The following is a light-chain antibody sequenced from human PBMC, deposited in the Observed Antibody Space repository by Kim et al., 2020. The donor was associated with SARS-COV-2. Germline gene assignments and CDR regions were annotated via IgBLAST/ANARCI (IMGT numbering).Light chain of an antibody. CDR1: QSVNRNY. J-gene: IGKJ4*01. Sequence: EIVLTQSPGTLSLSPGERATLSCRASQSVNRNYLAWYQYKPGQGPRLLIYDASTRAAGTPDRFSGSGSGTDFILTISRLEPEDFAVYYCQQYGSSLLSFGGGTKVDIK. CDR2: DAS. V-gene: IGKV3-20*01. CDR3: QQYGSSLLS.